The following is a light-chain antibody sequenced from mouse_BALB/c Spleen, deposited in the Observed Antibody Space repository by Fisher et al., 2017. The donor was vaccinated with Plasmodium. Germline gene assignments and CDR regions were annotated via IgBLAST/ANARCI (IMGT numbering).Light chain of an antibody. J-gene: IGKJ5*01. CDR3: HQINSWPLT. Sequence: DIVLTQSPATLSVTPGDRVSLSCRASQRISNYLHWYQQKSHDSPRLLIMYSSQSISGLSSRFSGSGSGTDFTLSINSVETEDFGMYFCHQINSWPLTFGAGTKLEVK. CDR2: YSS. V-gene: IGKV5-45*01. CDR1: QRISNY.